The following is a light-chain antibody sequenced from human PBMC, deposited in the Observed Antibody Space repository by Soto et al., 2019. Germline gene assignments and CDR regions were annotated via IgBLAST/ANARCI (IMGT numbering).Light chain of an antibody. CDR2: VVS. CDR1: SSDVGGYNY. Sequence: QSALTQPASVSGSPGQSITISCTGTSSDVGGYNYVSWYQQHPGKAPKLMIYVVSNRPSGVSNRFSGSKSGNTASLTISGLRAEDEADYYCSSYTSSSTRVFGTGTKLTVL. CDR3: SSYTSSSTRV. J-gene: IGLJ1*01. V-gene: IGLV2-14*01.